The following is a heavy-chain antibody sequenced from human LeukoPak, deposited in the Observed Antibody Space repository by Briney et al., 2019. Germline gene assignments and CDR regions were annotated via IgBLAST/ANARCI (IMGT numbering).Heavy chain of an antibody. D-gene: IGHD5-12*01. CDR2: INPNSGDT. J-gene: IGHJ4*02. V-gene: IGHV1-2*02. CDR1: GYTFTGYY. Sequence: ASVKVSCKASGYTFTGYYIHWVRQAPGQGLEWMGWINPNSGDTNYAQKFQGRVTMTRDTSISTAYMELSRLRSDDTAVYYCARVTDIVATIDYWGQGTLVTVSS. CDR3: ARVTDIVATIDY.